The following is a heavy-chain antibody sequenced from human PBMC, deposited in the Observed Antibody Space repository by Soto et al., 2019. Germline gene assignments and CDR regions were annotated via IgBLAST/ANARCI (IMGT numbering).Heavy chain of an antibody. CDR1: GFIFSDNW. D-gene: IGHD5-18*01. CDR2: ISQDGSQT. J-gene: IGHJ4*02. V-gene: IGHV3-7*03. Sequence: GGSLRLSCATSGFIFSDNWVSWLRQAPGKGLEWVAHISQDGSQTLYVDSVKGRFTISRDNAESSLFLQMNSLRAEDTAVYYCARERYSYGFDYWGQGTVVTVSS. CDR3: ARERYSYGFDY.